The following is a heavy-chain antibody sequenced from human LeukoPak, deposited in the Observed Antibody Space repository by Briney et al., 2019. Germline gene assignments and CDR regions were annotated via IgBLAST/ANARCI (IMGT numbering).Heavy chain of an antibody. CDR1: GGSFSDYY. Sequence: SETLSLTCAVYGGSFSDYYWTWIRQHPGKGLEWIGYIYYSGSTYYNPSLKSRVTISVDTSKNQFSLKLSSVTAADTAVYYCARGGGSYPFDYWGQGTLVTVSS. V-gene: IGHV4-31*11. CDR3: ARGGGSYPFDY. D-gene: IGHD1-26*01. CDR2: IYYSGST. J-gene: IGHJ4*02.